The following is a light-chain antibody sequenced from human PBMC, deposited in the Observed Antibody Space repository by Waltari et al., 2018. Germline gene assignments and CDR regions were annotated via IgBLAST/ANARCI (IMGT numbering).Light chain of an antibody. J-gene: IGKJ1*01. V-gene: IGKV3-20*01. CDR3: QQYGSSPRT. Sequence: EIVLTQSPGTLSLSPGERAALSCKASQSVSSSYLAWYQQKPGQAPRLLIYGASSSATGIPDRFRVTGSGTDFTLTISRLEPEDFAVYYCQQYGSSPRTFGQGTKVEIK. CDR2: GAS. CDR1: QSVSSSY.